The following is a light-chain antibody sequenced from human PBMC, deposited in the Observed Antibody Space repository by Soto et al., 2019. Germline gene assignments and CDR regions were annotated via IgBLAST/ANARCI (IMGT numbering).Light chain of an antibody. CDR2: DAS. CDR3: QRYDSFSMYT. CDR1: QSISGW. J-gene: IGKJ2*01. V-gene: IGKV1-5*01. Sequence: DIQMTQSPSTLSASVGDRVTITCRASQSISGWLAWYQQRPGKAPKVLIYDASKLESGVPSRFSGSGSGTEFTLTISSLQPDDFATYYCQRYDSFSMYTFGQGTKLHIK.